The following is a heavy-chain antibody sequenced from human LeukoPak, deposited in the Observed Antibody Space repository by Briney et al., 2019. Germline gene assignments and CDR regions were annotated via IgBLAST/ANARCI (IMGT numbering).Heavy chain of an antibody. D-gene: IGHD3-16*01. J-gene: IGHJ4*02. CDR3: ARTFQDLHYRPYFFDF. CDR2: VKQDGSEK. CDR1: GFTFSNHW. V-gene: IGHV3-7*01. Sequence: GGSLRLSCAASGFTFSNHWMSWVRQAPGKGLEWVANVKQDGSEKYYVDSVKGRFTISRDNAKNSLYLQMNSLRAEDTAVYYCARTFQDLHYRPYFFDFWGQGTLVTVSS.